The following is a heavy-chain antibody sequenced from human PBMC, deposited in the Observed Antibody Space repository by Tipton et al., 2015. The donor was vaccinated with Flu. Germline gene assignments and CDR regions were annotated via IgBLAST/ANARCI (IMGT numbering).Heavy chain of an antibody. CDR1: GFSFRSYE. CDR3: AASPY. CDR2: ISSSGNTI. Sequence: SLRLSCAASGFSFRSYEMNWVRQAPGKGLEWLSYISSSGNTISYADSVRGRFTISRDNAKTSLYLQLNSLRAEDTAVYYCAASPYWGQGTPVTVSS. V-gene: IGHV3-48*03. J-gene: IGHJ4*02.